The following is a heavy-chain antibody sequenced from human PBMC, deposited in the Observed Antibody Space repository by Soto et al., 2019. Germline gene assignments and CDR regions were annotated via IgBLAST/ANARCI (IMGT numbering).Heavy chain of an antibody. Sequence: QVQLVQSGGEVKKPGAAVMVSCKASGYTFTNYGISWVRQAPGQGLEWMGWISTSNSNTAYAQKFQDRVTMTTDTSTSTAYMELRSLRPDDPAVYYCARPPQVNRSYYFNGLDVWGQGTTVTVSS. CDR2: ISTSNSNT. CDR1: GYTFTNYG. D-gene: IGHD3-16*02. CDR3: ARPPQVNRSYYFNGLDV. V-gene: IGHV1-18*01. J-gene: IGHJ6*02.